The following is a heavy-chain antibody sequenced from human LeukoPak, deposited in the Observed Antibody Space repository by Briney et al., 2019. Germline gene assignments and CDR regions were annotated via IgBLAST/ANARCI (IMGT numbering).Heavy chain of an antibody. CDR2: ISGSGGST. J-gene: IGHJ4*02. CDR1: GFTLSSYA. CDR3: AKAPPYDSSGYYSDY. Sequence: GGSLRLSCVGSGFTLSSYAMSWVRQAPGKGLEWVSAISGSGGSTYYADSVKGRFTISRDNSKNTLYLQMNSLRAEDTAVYYCAKAPPYDSSGYYSDYWGQGILVTVSS. V-gene: IGHV3-23*01. D-gene: IGHD3-22*01.